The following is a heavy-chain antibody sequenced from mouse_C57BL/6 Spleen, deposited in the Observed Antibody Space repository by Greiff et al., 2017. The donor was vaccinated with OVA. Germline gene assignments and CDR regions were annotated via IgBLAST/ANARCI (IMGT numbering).Heavy chain of an antibody. Sequence: EVKLVESEGGLVQPGSSMKLSCTASGFTFSDYYMAWVRQVPEKGLEWVANINYDGSSTYYLDSLKSRFIISRDNAKNILYLQMSSLKSEDTATYYCARIRLLQGAMDYWGQGTSVTVSS. D-gene: IGHD2-3*01. CDR3: ARIRLLQGAMDY. J-gene: IGHJ4*01. CDR1: GFTFSDYY. V-gene: IGHV5-16*01. CDR2: INYDGSST.